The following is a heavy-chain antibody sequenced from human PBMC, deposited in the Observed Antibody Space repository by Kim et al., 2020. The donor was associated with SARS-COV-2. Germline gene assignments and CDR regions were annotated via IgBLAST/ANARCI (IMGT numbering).Heavy chain of an antibody. Sequence: GGSLRLSCAASGFTFSSYGMHWVRQAPGKGLEWVAVIWYDGSNKYYADSVKGRFTISRDNSKNTLYLQMNSLRAEDTAVYYCARGVTQFDPFDYWGQGTLVTVSS. CDR2: IWYDGSNK. CDR1: GFTFSSYG. V-gene: IGHV3-33*01. CDR3: ARGVTQFDPFDY. J-gene: IGHJ4*02. D-gene: IGHD4-4*01.